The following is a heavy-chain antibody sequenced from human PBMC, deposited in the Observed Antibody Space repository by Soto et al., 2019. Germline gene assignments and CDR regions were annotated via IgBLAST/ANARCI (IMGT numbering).Heavy chain of an antibody. CDR1: GYTFTSYG. V-gene: IGHV1-18*01. Sequence: QVHLVQSGAEVKKPGASVKVSCKASGYTFTSYGITWVRQAPGQGLEWMGWISAHNGNTDYAPKLQGRVIVTRDTSTSTAYMERRSLISDAPAVYYCARGWYGDYWGQGALVTVSS. J-gene: IGHJ4*02. CDR2: ISAHNGNT. CDR3: ARGWYGDY. D-gene: IGHD2-15*01.